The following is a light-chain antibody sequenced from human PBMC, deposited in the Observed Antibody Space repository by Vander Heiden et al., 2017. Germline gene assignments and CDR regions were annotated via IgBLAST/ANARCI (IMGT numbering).Light chain of an antibody. J-gene: IGKJ4*01. CDR3: QQRSNWPFT. Sequence: EIGLTQSPATLSLSPGERATLSCRASQSVSSYLAWYQQKPGQAPRLLIYDASNRASGIPARFSGSGSGTDFTLTISSREPEDFAVYYCQQRSNWPFTFGGGTKVEIK. CDR1: QSVSSY. V-gene: IGKV3-11*01. CDR2: DAS.